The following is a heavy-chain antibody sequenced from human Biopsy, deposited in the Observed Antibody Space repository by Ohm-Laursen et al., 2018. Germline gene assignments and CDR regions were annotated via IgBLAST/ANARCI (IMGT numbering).Heavy chain of an antibody. CDR1: GDSINSSY. CDR3: ARRGSGGRSFDY. V-gene: IGHV4-59*08. D-gene: IGHD2-15*01. Sequence: TLSLTCTVSGDSINSSYWSWIRQAPGKGLEWIGFISNSGNTNYNPSLKSRVTVSADTSKNQFSLKLGSVTVADTAVFYCARRGSGGRSFDYWGQGSLVTVSS. CDR2: ISNSGNT. J-gene: IGHJ4*02.